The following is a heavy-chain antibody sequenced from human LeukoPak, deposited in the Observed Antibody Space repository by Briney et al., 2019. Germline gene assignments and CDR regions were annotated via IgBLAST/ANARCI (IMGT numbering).Heavy chain of an antibody. CDR1: GFPFSTHS. J-gene: IGHJ5*02. V-gene: IGHV3-21*01. CDR2: ISAGGDFV. D-gene: IGHD5-24*01. CDR3: ARGGGTGWLHLNWFDP. Sequence: GGSLRLSCAASGFPFSTHSLNWVRQAPGKGLEWVSSISAGGDFVYYGDSVKGRFTMSRDNAKNSLHLQMDSLTAEDTAFYYCARGGGTGWLHLNWFDPWGQGTLVTVSS.